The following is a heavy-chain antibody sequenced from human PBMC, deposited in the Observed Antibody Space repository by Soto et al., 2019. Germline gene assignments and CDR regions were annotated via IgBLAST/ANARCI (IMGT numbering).Heavy chain of an antibody. Sequence: SETLSLTCVVYGASLSDNYCNWLRQPPGKGLEWIGEINHSGNTNYNPSLRSRVTISIETSKNQLSLNLRSVSAADTAVYYCARGRGEFDAWGKGTPLTVSS. J-gene: IGHJ5*02. V-gene: IGHV4-34*01. CDR1: GASLSDNY. CDR2: INHSGNT. D-gene: IGHD2-21*01. CDR3: ARGRGEFDA.